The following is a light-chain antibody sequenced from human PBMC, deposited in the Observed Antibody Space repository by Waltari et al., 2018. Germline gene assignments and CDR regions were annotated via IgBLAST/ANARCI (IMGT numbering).Light chain of an antibody. CDR2: GAS. J-gene: IGKJ1*01. CDR3: QQYNNWPTWT. Sequence: EIVMTQSPATLSVSPGVRATLSCRASQSVSSNLAWYQQQPGQAPRLLIYGASTRATGIPARFSGSGSGTEFTLTISSMQSEDFAVYYCQQYNNWPTWTFGQGTKVEIK. CDR1: QSVSSN. V-gene: IGKV3-15*01.